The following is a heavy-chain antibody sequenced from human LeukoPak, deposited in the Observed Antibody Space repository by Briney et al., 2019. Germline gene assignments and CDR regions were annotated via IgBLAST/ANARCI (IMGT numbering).Heavy chain of an antibody. CDR1: GFSFSSNS. Sequence: GGSLRLSCAASGFSFSSNSMNWVRQAPGKGLEWVSYISGSSSTIYYADSVKGRFTISRDNAKNSLYLQMNSLRAEDTAVYYCAKDYSKTSYYGSGTYYRPNWFDPWGQETLVTVSS. D-gene: IGHD3-10*01. J-gene: IGHJ5*02. CDR2: ISGSSSTI. CDR3: AKDYSKTSYYGSGTYYRPNWFDP. V-gene: IGHV3-48*01.